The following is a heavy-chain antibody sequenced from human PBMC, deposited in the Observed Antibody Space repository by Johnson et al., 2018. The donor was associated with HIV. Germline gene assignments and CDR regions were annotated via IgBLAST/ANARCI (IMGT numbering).Heavy chain of an antibody. D-gene: IGHD3-3*01. CDR2: ISYDGSNK. V-gene: IGHV3-30*18. J-gene: IGHJ3*02. Sequence: VQLVESGGGVVQPGRSLRLSCAASGFTFSSYGMHCVRQAPGKGLEWVAVISYDGSNKYYADSVKGRFTISRDNSKNTLYLQMNSRRAEDTAVYYCAKTLRFLEWLDDAFDIWGQGTMVTVSS. CDR3: AKTLRFLEWLDDAFDI. CDR1: GFTFSSYG.